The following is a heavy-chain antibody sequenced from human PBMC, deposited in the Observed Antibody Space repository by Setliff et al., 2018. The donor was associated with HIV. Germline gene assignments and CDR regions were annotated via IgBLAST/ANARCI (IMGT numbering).Heavy chain of an antibody. V-gene: IGHV3-23*01. J-gene: IGHJ4*02. CDR1: A. CDR3: ARGQTYSSGWYYFDY. CDR2: ISGSGDST. Sequence: AMTWVGQAPGKGLEWVSGISGSGDSTYYADSVRGRFTISRDNGKDSLYLQMNSLRAEDTALYYCARGQTYSSGWYYFDYWGQGTLVTVSS. D-gene: IGHD6-19*01.